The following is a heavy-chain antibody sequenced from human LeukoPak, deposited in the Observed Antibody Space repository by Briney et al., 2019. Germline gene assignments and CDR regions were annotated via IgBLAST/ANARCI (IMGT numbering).Heavy chain of an antibody. V-gene: IGHV1-2*02. J-gene: IGHJ4*02. D-gene: IGHD5-12*01. Sequence: GASVKVSCKASGYTFTDYYLYWVRQAPGQGLECMGWLNPSIGATNYAQKFQGRVTMTRDTSINTAYMELRSLSSDDTAVYYCARTRENSGYDYFDSWGQGTLVTVSS. CDR1: GYTFTDYY. CDR3: ARTRENSGYDYFDS. CDR2: LNPSIGAT.